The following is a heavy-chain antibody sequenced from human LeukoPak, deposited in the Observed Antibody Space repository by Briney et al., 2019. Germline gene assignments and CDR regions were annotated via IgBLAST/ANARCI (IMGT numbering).Heavy chain of an antibody. D-gene: IGHD5-12*01. V-gene: IGHV3-21*01. CDR2: ISGDSRYI. Sequence: GGSLRLSCAASGFTFSSYSMNWVRQAPGKGLEWVSAISGDSRYIYYADSVRGRFTISRDNAENSLYLQMNSLRVEDTAVYYCARGITGWSGYDFLDFDYWGQGTLVTVSS. CDR3: ARGITGWSGYDFLDFDY. J-gene: IGHJ4*02. CDR1: GFTFSSYS.